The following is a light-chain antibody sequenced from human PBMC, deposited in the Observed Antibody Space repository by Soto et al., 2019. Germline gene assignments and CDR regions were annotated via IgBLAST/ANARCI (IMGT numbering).Light chain of an antibody. CDR3: QQYKSFSLT. V-gene: IGKV1-5*03. CDR2: KTC. J-gene: IGKJ4*01. CDR1: QSISSW. Sequence: DIQMTQSPSTLSASVGDRVTITCRACQSISSWLAWYQQKPGKATKLLIYKTCNLERGVPSRFRGSGCGTEFSLTISRLQSDEFATYYCQQYKSFSLTFGGGTKVDIK.